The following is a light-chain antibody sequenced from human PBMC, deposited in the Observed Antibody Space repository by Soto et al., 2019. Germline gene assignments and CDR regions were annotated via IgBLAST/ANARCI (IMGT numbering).Light chain of an antibody. J-gene: IGLJ3*02. Sequence: SYELTQPPSVSVSPGQTARITCSGAALPKQFVYWYQKRPGQAPVLVIYKDSERPSGIPERFSGSKSGTTVTLTITGVQAEDEADYYCQSGDSSGTSWVFGGGTKVTVL. CDR1: ALPKQF. CDR3: QSGDSSGTSWV. CDR2: KDS. V-gene: IGLV3-25*02.